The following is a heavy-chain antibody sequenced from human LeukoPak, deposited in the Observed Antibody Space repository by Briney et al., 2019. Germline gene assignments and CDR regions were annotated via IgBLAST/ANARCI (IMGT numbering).Heavy chain of an antibody. V-gene: IGHV3-30*03. J-gene: IGHJ4*02. D-gene: IGHD3-22*01. CDR2: ISYDGSNK. CDR1: GFTFSSYG. Sequence: AGGSLRLSCAASGFTFSSYGMHWVRQAPGKGLEWVAVISYDGSNKYYADSVKGRFTISRDNAKNSLYLQMNSLRGEDTAVYYCARIYDSSGYFNDYWGQGTLVTVSS. CDR3: ARIYDSSGYFNDY.